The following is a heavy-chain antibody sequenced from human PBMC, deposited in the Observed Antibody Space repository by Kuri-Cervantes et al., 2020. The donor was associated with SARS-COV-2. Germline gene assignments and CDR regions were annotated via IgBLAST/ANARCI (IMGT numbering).Heavy chain of an antibody. Sequence: SVPVSCLACRYSFTDYYMHWVRQAPGQGLEWMGWINPNTGGTNYVQKFQGWVTMTRDTSISTAYMGLSRARSHDTHVYYCARGLDTAIAYYFDYWGQGTLVTVSS. D-gene: IGHD5-18*01. CDR1: RYSFTDYY. CDR2: INPNTGGT. V-gene: IGHV1-2*04. J-gene: IGHJ4*02. CDR3: ARGLDTAIAYYFDY.